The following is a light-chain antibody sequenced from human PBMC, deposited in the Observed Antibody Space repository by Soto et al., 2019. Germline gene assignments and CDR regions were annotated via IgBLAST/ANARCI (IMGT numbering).Light chain of an antibody. CDR3: QQYGSSPICT. Sequence: EIVLTQSPGTLSLSPGERATLSCRASQSVSSSYLAWYQQKPGQAPRLLIYGASSRATGIPDRYRGSGSGKDFTLTISRLEAEDFAVYYWQQYGSSPICTFGPGTKVDIK. J-gene: IGKJ3*01. CDR1: QSVSSSY. CDR2: GAS. V-gene: IGKV3-20*01.